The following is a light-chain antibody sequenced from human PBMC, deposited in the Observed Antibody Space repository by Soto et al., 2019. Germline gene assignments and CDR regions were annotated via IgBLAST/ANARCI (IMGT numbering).Light chain of an antibody. J-gene: IGLJ2*01. Sequence: QSVLTQPPSVSGAPGQRVTISCTGSSSNIGAPYDVHWYQHLPGTAPKLLIFGDNNRPSGVPDRFSGSKSGTSASLAITRLQAEDEADYYCNSYTSSSTLAFGGGTKLTVL. CDR1: SSNIGAPYD. V-gene: IGLV1-40*01. CDR2: GDN. CDR3: NSYTSSSTLA.